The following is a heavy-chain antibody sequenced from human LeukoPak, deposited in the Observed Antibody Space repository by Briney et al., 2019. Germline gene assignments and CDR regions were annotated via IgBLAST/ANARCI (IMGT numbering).Heavy chain of an antibody. CDR1: GGSISGYY. D-gene: IGHD3-3*01. J-gene: IGHJ5*02. CDR3: ATTTIFGGPGRFDP. Sequence: SETLSLTCTVSGGSISGYYWSWIRQPPGKGLEWIGYIYYSGSTNYNPSLKSRVTISVDTSKNQFSLKLSSVTAADTAVYYCATTTIFGGPGRFDPWGQGTLVTVSS. CDR2: IYYSGST. V-gene: IGHV4-59*01.